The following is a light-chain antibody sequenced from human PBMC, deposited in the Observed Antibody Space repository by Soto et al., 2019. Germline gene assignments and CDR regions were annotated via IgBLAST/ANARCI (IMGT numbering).Light chain of an antibody. CDR1: QSISSN. CDR3: QQYNQWPGT. Sequence: EIVLTQSPATLSVSPGDSATLSCRASQSISSNLAWYQQKPGQSPRLLIYGASSRATGVPVRFSGSGSGVAFTLTISGLQSEDFAVYHCQQYNQWPGTFGQGTKVDIK. CDR2: GAS. J-gene: IGKJ1*01. V-gene: IGKV3-15*01.